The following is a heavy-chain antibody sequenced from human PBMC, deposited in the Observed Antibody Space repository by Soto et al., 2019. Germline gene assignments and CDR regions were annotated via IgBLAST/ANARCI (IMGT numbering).Heavy chain of an antibody. CDR3: ARDEESYSSGWLVDY. D-gene: IGHD6-19*01. J-gene: IGHJ4*02. Sequence: GGSLRLSCAASGFTFSGKSMHWVRQAPGKGLEWVALISPDGSQIYYADSVKGRFTISRDNSKNTLYLQMNSLRAEDTAVYYCARDEESYSSGWLVDYWGQGTLVPVSS. CDR2: ISPDGSQI. CDR1: GFTFSGKS. V-gene: IGHV3-30-3*01.